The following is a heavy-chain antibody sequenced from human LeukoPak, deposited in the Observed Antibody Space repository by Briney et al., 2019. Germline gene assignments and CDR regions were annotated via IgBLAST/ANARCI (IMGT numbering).Heavy chain of an antibody. CDR2: ISYSGSA. CDR1: GVSITSYH. V-gene: IGHV4-59*01. CDR3: ARGQLGSGMDDP. D-gene: IGHD3-10*01. J-gene: IGHJ5*02. Sequence: SETLSLTCTVTGVSITSYHWRWIRQPPGKGLEWIGYISYSGSANYNPSLKRRATILLDTSKNQFSLRLTSVTPADTAVYYCARGQLGSGMDDPWGQGTLVTVSS.